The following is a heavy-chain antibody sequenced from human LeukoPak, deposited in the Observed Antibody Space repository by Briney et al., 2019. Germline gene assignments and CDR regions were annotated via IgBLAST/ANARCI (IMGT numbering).Heavy chain of an antibody. D-gene: IGHD4-17*01. CDR2: ISGSGGRT. J-gene: IGHJ4*02. V-gene: IGHV3-23*01. CDR3: ATPPTVTRNY. CDR1: GFTFSSYA. Sequence: PGRSLRLSCAASGFTFSSYAMSWVRQAPGKGLEWVSSISGSGGRTYHADSVKGRFTISRDNSKNTLYLQMNSLRAEDTAVYYCATPPTVTRNYWGQGILVTVSS.